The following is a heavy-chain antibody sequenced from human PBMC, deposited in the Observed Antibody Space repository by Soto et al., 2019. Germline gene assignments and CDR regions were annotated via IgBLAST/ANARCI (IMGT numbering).Heavy chain of an antibody. CDR2: ISYDGSNK. CDR1: GFTFSSYA. J-gene: IGHJ4*02. D-gene: IGHD6-6*01. V-gene: IGHV3-30-3*01. Sequence: GGSLRLSCAASGFTFSSYAMHWVRQAPGKGLEWVAVISYDGSNKYYADSVKGRFTISRDNPKNTLYLQMNSLRAEDTAVYYCARDSSSSLDYWGQGTLVTVSS. CDR3: ARDSSSSLDY.